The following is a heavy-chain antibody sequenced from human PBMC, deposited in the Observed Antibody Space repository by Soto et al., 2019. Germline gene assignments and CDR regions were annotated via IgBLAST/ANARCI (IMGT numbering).Heavy chain of an antibody. CDR2: IWYDGSNK. V-gene: IGHV3-33*01. CDR3: AREGGDSSSWGFGWFDP. Sequence: QVQLVESGGGVVQPGRSLRLSCAASGFTFSSYGMHWVRQAPGKGLEWVAVIWYDGSNKYYADSVKGRFTISRDNSKNTLYLQMNSLRAEDTAVYYCAREGGDSSSWGFGWFDPWGQGTQVTVSS. D-gene: IGHD6-13*01. J-gene: IGHJ5*02. CDR1: GFTFSSYG.